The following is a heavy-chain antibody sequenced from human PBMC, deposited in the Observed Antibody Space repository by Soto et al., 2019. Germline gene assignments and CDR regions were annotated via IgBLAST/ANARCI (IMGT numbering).Heavy chain of an antibody. V-gene: IGHV1-18*01. D-gene: IGHD3-9*01. CDR2: ISAYNGNT. CDR3: ARSNIDWLLLENDY. Sequence: ASVKVSCKASGYTFTSYGISWVRQAPGQGLEWMGWISAYNGNTNYAQKLQGRVTMTTDTSTSTAYMELRSLRSDDTAVYYCARSNIDWLLLENDYWGQGTLVTVSS. CDR1: GYTFTSYG. J-gene: IGHJ4*02.